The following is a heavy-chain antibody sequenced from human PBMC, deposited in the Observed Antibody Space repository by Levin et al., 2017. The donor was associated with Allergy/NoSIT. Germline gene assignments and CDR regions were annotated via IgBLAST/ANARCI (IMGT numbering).Heavy chain of an antibody. CDR2: ISSSGSTI. CDR1: GFTFSDYY. Sequence: SCAASGFTFSDYYMSWIRQAPGKGLEWVSYISSSGSTIYYADSVKGRFTISRDNAKNSLYLQMNSLRAEDTAVYYCARDLGDILTGYYRVDDYWGQGTLVTVSS. CDR3: ARDLGDILTGYYRVDDY. J-gene: IGHJ4*02. V-gene: IGHV3-11*01. D-gene: IGHD3-9*01.